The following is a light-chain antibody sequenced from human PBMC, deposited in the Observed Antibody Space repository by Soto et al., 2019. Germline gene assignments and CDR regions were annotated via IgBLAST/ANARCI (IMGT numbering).Light chain of an antibody. J-gene: IGLJ1*01. CDR3: SSYSVATNYV. V-gene: IGLV2-8*01. Sequence: SALTQPPSASGSPGQSVTISCAGTGSDIGAYNYVSWYQRHPGKAPRLMIFEVNKRPSGVPDRFSGSKSGNTASLTVSGLQPEDEAEYFCSSYSVATNYVFGTGTKVTVL. CDR2: EVN. CDR1: GSDIGAYNY.